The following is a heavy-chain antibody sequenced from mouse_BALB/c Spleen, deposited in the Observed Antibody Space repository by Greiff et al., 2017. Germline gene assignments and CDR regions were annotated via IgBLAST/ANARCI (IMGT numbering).Heavy chain of an antibody. CDR3: ARMITTGDYYAMDY. CDR1: GYTFSSYW. Sequence: VQLQQSGAELMKPGASVKISCKATGYTFSSYWIEWVKQRPGHGLEWIGEILPGSGSTNYNEKFKGKATFTADTSSNTAYMQLSSLTSEDSAVYYCARMITTGDYYAMDYWGQGTSVTVSS. J-gene: IGHJ4*01. D-gene: IGHD2-4*01. CDR2: ILPGSGST. V-gene: IGHV1-9*01.